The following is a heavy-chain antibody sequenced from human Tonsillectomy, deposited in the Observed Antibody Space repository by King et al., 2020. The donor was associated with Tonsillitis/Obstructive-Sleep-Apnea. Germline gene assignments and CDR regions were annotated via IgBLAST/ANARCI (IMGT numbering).Heavy chain of an antibody. D-gene: IGHD3-10*01. CDR2: ISSSGSTI. V-gene: IGHV3-48*03. Sequence: VQLVESGGGLVQPGGSLRLSCAASGFTFSSYEMNWVRQAPGKGLEWVSYISSSGSTIYYADSVKGRFTISRDNAKNSLYLQMNSLRAEDTAVYYCARRERVLLLFGESPTDYWGQRTLVTVSS. CDR1: GFTFSSYE. CDR3: ARRERVLLLFGESPTDY. J-gene: IGHJ4*02.